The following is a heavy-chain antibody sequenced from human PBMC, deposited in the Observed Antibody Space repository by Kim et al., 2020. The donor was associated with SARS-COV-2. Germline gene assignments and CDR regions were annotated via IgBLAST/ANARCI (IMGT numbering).Heavy chain of an antibody. V-gene: IGHV3-23*01. Sequence: GGSLRLSCAASGFTFSSYAMSWVRQAPGKGLEWVSAISGSGGSTYYADSGKGRFTISRDNSKNTLYLQMNSLRAEDTAVYYCAKAIASKSGSYWAFDYWGQGTLVTVSS. CDR2: ISGSGGST. CDR3: AKAIASKSGSYWAFDY. J-gene: IGHJ4*02. D-gene: IGHD1-26*01. CDR1: GFTFSSYA.